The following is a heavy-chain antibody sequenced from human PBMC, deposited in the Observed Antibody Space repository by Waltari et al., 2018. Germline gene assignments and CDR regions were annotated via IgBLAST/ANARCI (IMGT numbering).Heavy chain of an antibody. CDR2: MQYRGST. CDR1: GGSISPNYN. Sequence: QLQLQESGPGLVKPSETLSVTCTVSGGSISPNYNWGWIRQPPGKGLEWMGNMQYRGSTFYNPSLKSRVTISLDTSKNQFSLRLSSVGAADTAVYFCGRIAFGDDGGYFQHWGQGTLVTVSS. D-gene: IGHD4-17*01. V-gene: IGHV4-39*01. J-gene: IGHJ1*01. CDR3: GRIAFGDDGGYFQH.